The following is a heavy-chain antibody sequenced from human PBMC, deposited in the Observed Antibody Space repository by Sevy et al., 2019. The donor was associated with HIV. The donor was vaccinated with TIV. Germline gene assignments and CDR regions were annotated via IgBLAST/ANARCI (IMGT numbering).Heavy chain of an antibody. Sequence: GGSLRLSCVASGFTFSNSAMSWVRQAPGKGLQWVSFIRGSGDGIFYADSAKGRFTISRDNSKNTPYLQMNALRVEDTAVYYCVKRKLLRDYFYYMDVWGKGTTVTVSS. V-gene: IGHV3-23*01. CDR3: VKRKLLRDYFYYMDV. CDR2: IRGSGDGI. CDR1: GFTFSNSA. J-gene: IGHJ6*03.